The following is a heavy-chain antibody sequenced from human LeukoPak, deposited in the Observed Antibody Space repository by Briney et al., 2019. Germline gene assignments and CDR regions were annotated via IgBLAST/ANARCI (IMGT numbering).Heavy chain of an antibody. D-gene: IGHD6-13*01. CDR1: GYTFTGYY. J-gene: IGHJ5*02. CDR3: AREPPSSWYENWFDP. Sequence: ASVKVSCKASGYTFTGYYMHWVRQAPGQGLEWMGWINPNSGGTDYAQKFQGRVTMTRDTSISTAYMELSRLRSDDTAVYYCAREPPSSWYENWFDPWGQGTLVTVSS. V-gene: IGHV1-2*02. CDR2: INPNSGGT.